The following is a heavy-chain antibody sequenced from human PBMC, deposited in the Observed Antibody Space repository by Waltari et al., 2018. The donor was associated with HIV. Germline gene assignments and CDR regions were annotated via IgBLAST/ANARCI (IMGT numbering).Heavy chain of an antibody. V-gene: IGHV1-69*12. CDR1: GGTFSSYA. D-gene: IGHD3-10*02. CDR2: IIPNVDTA. J-gene: IGHJ3*02. CDR3: AREMKDLTTFDAFDI. Sequence: QVQLVQSGAEVKKPGSSVKVSCKASGGTFSSYAISWVRQASGQGLEWMGGIIPNVDTANYAQKFQGRVTITADESTSTVYMELSSLRSEDTAVYYCAREMKDLTTFDAFDIWGQGTMVTVSS.